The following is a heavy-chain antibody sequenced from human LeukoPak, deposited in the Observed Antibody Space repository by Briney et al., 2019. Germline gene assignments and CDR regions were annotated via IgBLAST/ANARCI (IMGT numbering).Heavy chain of an antibody. Sequence: SETLSLTCAVYGGSFSGYYWSWTRQPPGKGLEWIGEINHSGSTNYNPSLKSRVTISVDTSKNQFSLKLSSVTAADTAVYYCARGGESGYDFWGQGTLVTVSS. CDR3: ARGGESGYDF. V-gene: IGHV4-34*01. J-gene: IGHJ4*02. CDR2: INHSGST. D-gene: IGHD5-12*01. CDR1: GGSFSGYY.